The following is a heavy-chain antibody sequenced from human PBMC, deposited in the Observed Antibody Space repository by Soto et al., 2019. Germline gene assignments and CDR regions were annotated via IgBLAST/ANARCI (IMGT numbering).Heavy chain of an antibody. CDR3: ARWAEGVTTPHFDY. Sequence: GESLKLSCKGSRYTFSNYWIGWVRQMPGKGLEWMGIIYPDDSDIRYSPSFKGQVTISADKSISTAYLQWSSLKASDTAMYYCARWAEGVTTPHFDYWGQGTLVTVSS. CDR2: IYPDDSDI. V-gene: IGHV5-51*01. CDR1: RYTFSNYW. J-gene: IGHJ4*01. D-gene: IGHD4-17*01.